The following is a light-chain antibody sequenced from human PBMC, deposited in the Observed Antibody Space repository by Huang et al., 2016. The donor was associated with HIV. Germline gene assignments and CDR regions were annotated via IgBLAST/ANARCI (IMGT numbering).Light chain of an antibody. CDR3: QQSVTFPLT. CDR1: QDVNKC. V-gene: IGKV1-12*01. Sequence: DIKMTQSPSSVSASIGDRVSFTCRASQDVNKCLAWYQQKPGVAPKLLVYASSTLQSGAPSRFRGSGSGTHFTLTINNLQAEDFATYFCQQSVTFPLTFGGGTKVELK. CDR2: ASS. J-gene: IGKJ4*02.